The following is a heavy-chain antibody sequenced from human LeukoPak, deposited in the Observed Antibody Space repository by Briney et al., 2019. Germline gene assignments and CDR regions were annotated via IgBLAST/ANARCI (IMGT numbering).Heavy chain of an antibody. D-gene: IGHD6-19*01. CDR2: ISSSSSYI. CDR3: ARDIQWLSRIYYYYYKDV. V-gene: IGHV3-21*01. J-gene: IGHJ6*03. CDR1: GFTFSSYG. Sequence: GGSLRLSCAASGFTFSSYGMNWVRQAPGKGLEWVSSISSSSSYIYYADSVKGRSTISRDNAKNSLYLQMNSLRAEDTAVYYCARDIQWLSRIYYYYYKDVWGKGTTVTVSS.